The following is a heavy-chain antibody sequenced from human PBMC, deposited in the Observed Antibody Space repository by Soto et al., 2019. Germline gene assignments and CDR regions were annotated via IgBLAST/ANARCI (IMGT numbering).Heavy chain of an antibody. CDR2: INPNSGGT. D-gene: IGHD4-17*01. CDR3: ATWVDYGDFEGFDF. CDR1: GYTITCYS. V-gene: IGHV1-2*04. Sequence: SVKPTSKASGYTITCYSMHSLQQAPGQGLEWMGWINPNSGGTNYAQKFQGWVTMTRDTSISTAYLDLTRLTTNDTATYFCATWVDYGDFEGFDFWGQGTLVTVSS. J-gene: IGHJ4*02.